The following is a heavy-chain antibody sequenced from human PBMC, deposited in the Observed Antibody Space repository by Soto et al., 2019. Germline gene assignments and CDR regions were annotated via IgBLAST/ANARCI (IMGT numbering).Heavy chain of an antibody. CDR1: SYTFTSYG. CDR3: ARDVGTITIFGVVSYGMDV. CDR2: ISAYNGNT. V-gene: IGHV1-18*01. Sequence: VQLVQSGAEVKKPGASVKVSCEASSYTFTSYGISWVRQAPGQGLEWMGWISAYNGNTNYAQKLQGRVTMTTDTSTSTAYMELRSLRSDDTAVYYCARDVGTITIFGVVSYGMDVWGQGTTVTVSS. D-gene: IGHD3-3*01. J-gene: IGHJ6*02.